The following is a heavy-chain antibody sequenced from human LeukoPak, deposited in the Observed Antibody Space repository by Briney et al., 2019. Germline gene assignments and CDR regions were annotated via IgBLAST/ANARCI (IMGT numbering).Heavy chain of an antibody. Sequence: GGSLRLSCAASGFTFSSYEMNWVRQAPGKGLEWVSYISSSSSYIYYADSVKGRFTISRDNAKNSLYLQMNSLRAEDTAVYYCASGSGWYNWGQGTLVTVSS. CDR3: ASGSGWYN. V-gene: IGHV3-21*05. D-gene: IGHD6-19*01. CDR2: ISSSSSYI. CDR1: GFTFSSYE. J-gene: IGHJ4*02.